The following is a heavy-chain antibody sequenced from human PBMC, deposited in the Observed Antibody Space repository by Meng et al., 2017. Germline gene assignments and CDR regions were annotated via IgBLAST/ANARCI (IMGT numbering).Heavy chain of an antibody. Sequence: GESLKISCAASGFTFSSYWMSWVRQAPGKGLEWVANIKQDGSEKYYVDSVKGRFTISRDNAKNSLYLQMNSLRAEDTAVYYCARDKCYYDGSGPNYYYYGMDVWGQGTTVTVSS. J-gene: IGHJ6*02. V-gene: IGHV3-7*01. CDR2: IKQDGSEK. CDR1: GFTFSSYW. D-gene: IGHD3-22*01. CDR3: ARDKCYYDGSGPNYYYYGMDV.